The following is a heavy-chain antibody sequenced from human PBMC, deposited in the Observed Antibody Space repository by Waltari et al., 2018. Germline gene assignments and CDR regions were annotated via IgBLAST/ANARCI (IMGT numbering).Heavy chain of an antibody. J-gene: IGHJ4*02. D-gene: IGHD2-2*01. Sequence: EVQLVASGGGLIQPGGSLSLSCAASGFTVRHHFLRWVRQAPGKGLEWVSLIYSGGSTYYADSVKGRFTISRDYSENTLYLQMNSLRGEDTAVYYCARDRHCSSSGCSGLWGQGTLVTVSS. CDR1: GFTVRHHF. CDR3: ARDRHCSSSGCSGL. V-gene: IGHV3-53*01. CDR2: IYSGGST.